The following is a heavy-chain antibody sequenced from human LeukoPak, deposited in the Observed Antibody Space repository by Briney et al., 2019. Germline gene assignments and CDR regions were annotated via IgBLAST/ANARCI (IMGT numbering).Heavy chain of an antibody. J-gene: IGHJ5*02. V-gene: IGHV1-18*01. CDR2: ISAYNGNT. D-gene: IGHD3-22*01. CDR1: GCTFTSYG. Sequence: ASVTVSCTASGCTFTSYGISWVRQAPGQGLEWMGWISAYNGNTNYAQKLQGRVTMTTDTSTNTAYMELRSLRSDDTAVYYCARDPTYYYDSSGPSSVRWFDPWGQGTLVTVSS. CDR3: ARDPTYYYDSSGPSSVRWFDP.